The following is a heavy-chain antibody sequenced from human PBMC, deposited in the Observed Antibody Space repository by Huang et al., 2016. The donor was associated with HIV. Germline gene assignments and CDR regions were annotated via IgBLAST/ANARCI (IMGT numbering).Heavy chain of an antibody. D-gene: IGHD6-6*01. Sequence: VQLVQSGAEVKKPGESLKISCKGSGYSFSSYWLAWVRKMPGKGLQGMGIIFPDDSDTTYSPSFEGQVTISADKSIGTAYLQWSSLKASDTAMYYCARRFSSSSGYFDYWGQGSLVTVSS. CDR3: ARRFSSSSGYFDY. V-gene: IGHV5-51*01. CDR2: IFPDDSDT. J-gene: IGHJ4*02. CDR1: GYSFSSYW.